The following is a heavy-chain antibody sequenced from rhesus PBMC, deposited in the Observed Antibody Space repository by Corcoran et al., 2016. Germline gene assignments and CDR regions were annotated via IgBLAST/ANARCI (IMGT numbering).Heavy chain of an antibody. CDR3: ARVGNHWYFDI. CDR1: GGSFRRYW. J-gene: IGHJ2*01. Sequence: QVQLQESGPGLVKPSETLSLTCAVSGGSFRRYWWNWIRQPPGKGLEWIGEINGYSGSTNYNPSLQNRVTISKDTSKNQFSLKLSSVTAADTAVYYCARVGNHWYFDIWGPGTPITISS. D-gene: IGHD4-35*01. V-gene: IGHV4-80*01. CDR2: INGYSGST.